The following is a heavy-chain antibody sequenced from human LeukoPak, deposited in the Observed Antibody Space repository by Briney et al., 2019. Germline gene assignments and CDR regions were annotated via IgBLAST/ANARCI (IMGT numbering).Heavy chain of an antibody. Sequence: GGSLRLSCAASGFSFTSYAMSWVRQAPGKGLEWVSAISGSGGSTYYADAVKGRFTISRDNSKSTLYLQMSSLRAEDTAVYYCAKDLYYDSATFDYWGQGTLVTVSS. D-gene: IGHD3-22*01. CDR3: AKDLYYDSATFDY. CDR2: ISGSGGST. V-gene: IGHV3-23*01. CDR1: GFSFTSYA. J-gene: IGHJ4*02.